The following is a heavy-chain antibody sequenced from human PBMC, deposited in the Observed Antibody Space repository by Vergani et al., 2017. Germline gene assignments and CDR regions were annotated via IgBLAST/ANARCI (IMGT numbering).Heavy chain of an antibody. V-gene: IGHV1-69*01. J-gene: IGHJ3*02. CDR3: ARGLELVGSNVFDI. D-gene: IGHD2-15*01. CDR1: GYTFTSYY. CDR2: IIPIFGTA. Sequence: QVQLVQSGAEVKKPGASVKVSCKASGYTFTSYYMHWVRQAPGQGLEWMGGIIPIFGTANYAQKFQGRVTITADESTSTAYMELSSLRSEDTAVYYCARGLELVGSNVFDIWGQGTMVTVSS.